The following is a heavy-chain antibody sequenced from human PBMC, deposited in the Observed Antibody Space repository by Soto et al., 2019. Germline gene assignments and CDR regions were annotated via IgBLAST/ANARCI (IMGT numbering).Heavy chain of an antibody. CDR3: ARGWGSSGSYNWFDP. D-gene: IGHD6-19*01. J-gene: IGHJ5*02. V-gene: IGHV1-18*04. Sequence: RASVKVSCKASGYTFTSYGISWVRQAPGQGLEWMGWISAYNGNTNYAQKLQGRVTMTTDTSTSTAYMELRSLRSDDTAVYYCARGWGSSGSYNWFDPWGQGTLVTVSS. CDR2: ISAYNGNT. CDR1: GYTFTSYG.